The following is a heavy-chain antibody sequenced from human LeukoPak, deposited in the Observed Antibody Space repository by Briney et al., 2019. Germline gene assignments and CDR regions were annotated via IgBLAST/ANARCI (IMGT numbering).Heavy chain of an antibody. CDR1: GYTFTGYY. V-gene: IGHV1-2*02. D-gene: IGHD3-16*01. Sequence: HWASVKVSCKASGYTFTGYYMHWVRQAPGQGLEWMGWINPNSGGTNYAQKFQGRVTMTRDTSINTAYMELSRLRSDDTAVYYCAPGGGIKFGGDPAYYFDYWGQGTLVTVSS. J-gene: IGHJ4*02. CDR3: APGGGIKFGGDPAYYFDY. CDR2: INPNSGGT.